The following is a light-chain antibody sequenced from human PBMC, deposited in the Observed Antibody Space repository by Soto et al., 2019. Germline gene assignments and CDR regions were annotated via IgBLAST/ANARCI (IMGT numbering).Light chain of an antibody. Sequence: EIVITQSPATLSVSPGERATLSCTASQNIGSKMAWYQQKPDQAPRLLIYGASTRATGIPARFGGSGSGTEFTLTISRLQSEDFAVYYCQQRSNWITFGQGTRLAIK. CDR3: QQRSNWIT. J-gene: IGKJ5*01. CDR1: QNIGSK. CDR2: GAS. V-gene: IGKV3-15*01.